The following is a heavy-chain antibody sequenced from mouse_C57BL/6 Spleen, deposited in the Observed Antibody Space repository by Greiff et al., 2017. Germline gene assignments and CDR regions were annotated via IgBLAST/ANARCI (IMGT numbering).Heavy chain of an antibody. Sequence: EVMLVESGGGLVKPGGSLKLSCAASGFTFSDYGMHWVRQAPEQGLEWVAYISSGSSTIYYADTVKGRFTISRDNANNTLFLQMTRLRSEDAAMYDCARPMGKGDAMDYWGQGTSVTVSS. CDR3: ARPMGKGDAMDY. CDR2: ISSGSSTI. CDR1: GFTFSDYG. V-gene: IGHV5-17*01. J-gene: IGHJ4*01. D-gene: IGHD2-1*01.